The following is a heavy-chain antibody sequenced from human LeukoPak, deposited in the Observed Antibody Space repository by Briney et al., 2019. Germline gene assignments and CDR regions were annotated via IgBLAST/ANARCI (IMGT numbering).Heavy chain of an antibody. J-gene: IGHJ5*02. V-gene: IGHV1-2*02. D-gene: IGHD4-23*01. CDR2: INPNSGGT. CDR1: GYTFTGYY. Sequence: ASVKVSCKASGYTFTGYYMHWVRQAPGQGLEWMGWINPNSGGTNYAQKFQGRVTMTRDTSISTAYMELSRLRSDDSAVYYCARNYGGNSKGGPRWFDPWGQGTLVTVSS. CDR3: ARNYGGNSKGGPRWFDP.